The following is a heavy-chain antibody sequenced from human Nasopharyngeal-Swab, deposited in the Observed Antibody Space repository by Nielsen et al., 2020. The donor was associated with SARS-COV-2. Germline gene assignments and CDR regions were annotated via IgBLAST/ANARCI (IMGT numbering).Heavy chain of an antibody. D-gene: IGHD3-10*01. Sequence: GGSLRLSCVASGFTFSDYYMAWIRQAPGKGLEWVSYISTSGSTTDSADSVKGRFTISRDNANNILYLQMSSLRGEDTAVYFCAREKGYQVLLDYYYHGLDVWGHGTSFPFSS. V-gene: IGHV3-11*01. CDR3: AREKGYQVLLDYYYHGLDV. CDR2: ISTSGSTT. CDR1: GFTFSDYY. J-gene: IGHJ6*02.